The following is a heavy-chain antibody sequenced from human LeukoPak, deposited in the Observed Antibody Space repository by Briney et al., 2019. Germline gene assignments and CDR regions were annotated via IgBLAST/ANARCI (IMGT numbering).Heavy chain of an antibody. D-gene: IGHD3-3*01. CDR3: ARLGAGPTYYDFWSGYSSFYFDY. Sequence: SETLSLTCTVSGGSTSSGNYYWGWIRQPPGKGLEWIGGISSSGNTYNNPSLKSRITISIDTSKDHFSLKLSSVSAADTAVYYCARLGAGPTYYDFWSGYSSFYFDYWGQGTLVTVSS. V-gene: IGHV4-39*02. J-gene: IGHJ4*02. CDR1: GGSTSSGNYY. CDR2: ISSSGNT.